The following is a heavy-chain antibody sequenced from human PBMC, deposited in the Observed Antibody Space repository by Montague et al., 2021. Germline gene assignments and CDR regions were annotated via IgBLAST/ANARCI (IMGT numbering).Heavy chain of an antibody. CDR3: ARDQGQGYCGGDCYVGLDY. CDR2: IKQDGSEK. CDR1: GFTFSNYW. Sequence: CPSFSCAASGFTFSNYWMSWVRQAPGKGLEWVANIKQDGSEKHYVDSVKGRFTISRDNAKNSLYLQMNSLRAEDTAVYFCARDQGQGYCGGDCYVGLDYWGQGTLVTVSS. V-gene: IGHV3-7*01. J-gene: IGHJ4*02. D-gene: IGHD2-21*01.